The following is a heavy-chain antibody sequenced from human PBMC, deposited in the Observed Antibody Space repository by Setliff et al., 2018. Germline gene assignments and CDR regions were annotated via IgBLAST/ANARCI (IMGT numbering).Heavy chain of an antibody. Sequence: SETLSLTCSVYGESFSNNYWSWIRQPPGKGLEWIGESSHSGSTSYSPSLKSRLTMSVDTSKNQFSLNLNSVTAADTAVYYFRLAHCSNNCEEALDYWSQGTLVTVSS. CDR2: SSHSGST. J-gene: IGHJ4*02. D-gene: IGHD2-2*01. CDR1: GESFSNNY. CDR3: RLAHCSNNCEEALDY. V-gene: IGHV4-34*01.